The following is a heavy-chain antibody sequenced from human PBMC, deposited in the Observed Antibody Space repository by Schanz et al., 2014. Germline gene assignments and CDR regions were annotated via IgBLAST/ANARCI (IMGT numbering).Heavy chain of an antibody. CDR1: GGTFNSYT. V-gene: IGHV1-69*08. CDR3: ARDGVDAAAGGNY. D-gene: IGHD6-13*01. CDR2: IIPILGIA. Sequence: QVQLVQSGAEVKKPGSSMKVSCKASGGTFNSYTINWVRQAPGQGLEWMGRIIPILGIANYAQKFQGRVTLTTDTSTSTAYMELRNLRSDDTAVYYCARDGVDAAAGGNYWGQGTLVTVSS. J-gene: IGHJ4*02.